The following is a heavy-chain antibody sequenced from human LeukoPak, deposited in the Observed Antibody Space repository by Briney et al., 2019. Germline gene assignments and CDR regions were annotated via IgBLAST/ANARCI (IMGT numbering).Heavy chain of an antibody. CDR2: IYNRDT. D-gene: IGHD2-8*01. Sequence: PSETLSLTCSVSGASISSSYWSWLRQPPGKGLEWIAHIYNRDTNYNPSLQSRVTIPLDTSKNQFSLKLTSVTAADTAVYYCAKNGRTWPSWGRGTLVTVSS. CDR3: AKNGRTWPS. V-gene: IGHV4-59*03. CDR1: GASISSSY. J-gene: IGHJ5*02.